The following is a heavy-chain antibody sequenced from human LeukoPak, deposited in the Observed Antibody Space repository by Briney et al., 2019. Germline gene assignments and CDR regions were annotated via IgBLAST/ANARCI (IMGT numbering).Heavy chain of an antibody. CDR3: AKDQTKDYYDSSGYYGFDY. D-gene: IGHD3-22*01. Sequence: GGPRRLSCAASGFTFSSYGRHWVRQAPGEGLGWGAGISYDGSNQYYADSVKGRFTISRDNSKNTLYLQMNSLRAEDTAVYYCAKDQTKDYYDSSGYYGFDYWGPGTLVTVSS. CDR1: GFTFSSYG. V-gene: IGHV3-30*18. J-gene: IGHJ4*02. CDR2: ISYDGSNQ.